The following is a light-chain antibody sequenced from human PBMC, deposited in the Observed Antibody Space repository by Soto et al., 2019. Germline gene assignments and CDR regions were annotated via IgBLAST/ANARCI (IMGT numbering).Light chain of an antibody. V-gene: IGLV2-8*01. J-gene: IGLJ1*01. CDR1: SSDGGGYDY. CDR3: SSYTGGNPSYV. Sequence: QSALTQPPSASGSPGQSVTISCTGTSSDGGGYDYVSWYQQHPGKAPKLMIYEVTIRPSGVSDRFSGSKSGNTASLTVSGLQAEDEADYYCSSYTGGNPSYVFGTGTKVT. CDR2: EVT.